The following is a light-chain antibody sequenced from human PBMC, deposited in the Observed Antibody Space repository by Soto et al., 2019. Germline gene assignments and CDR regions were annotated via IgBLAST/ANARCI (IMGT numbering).Light chain of an antibody. CDR3: FSYAGSSTSV. CDR1: SSDFGSYNL. J-gene: IGLJ1*01. V-gene: IGLV2-23*01. Sequence: QSALTQPASVSGSPGQWITISCAGTSSDFGSYNLVSWYQQHPGKAPKPMIYEGSKRPSGVSNHFFGSQSGNTASLTISGLQAEDEADYYCFSYAGSSTSVFGTGTKVTVL. CDR2: EGS.